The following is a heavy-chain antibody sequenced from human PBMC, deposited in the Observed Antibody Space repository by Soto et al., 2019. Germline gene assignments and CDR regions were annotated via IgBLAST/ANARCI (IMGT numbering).Heavy chain of an antibody. D-gene: IGHD1-20*01. V-gene: IGHV3-23*01. Sequence: HPGGSLRLSCAASGFTFSSYAMSWVRQAPGKGLEWVSAISGSGGSTYYADSVKGRFTISRDNSKNTLYLQMNSLRAEDTAVYYCAKDLLRGITGTTIDYWGQGTLVTVSS. CDR1: GFTFSSYA. J-gene: IGHJ4*02. CDR2: ISGSGGST. CDR3: AKDLLRGITGTTIDY.